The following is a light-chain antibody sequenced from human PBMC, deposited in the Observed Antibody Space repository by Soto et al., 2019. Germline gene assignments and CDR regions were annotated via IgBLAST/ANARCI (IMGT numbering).Light chain of an antibody. CDR3: QQYETYSPWT. J-gene: IGKJ1*01. Sequence: RETITWQASQSIVYWMAWYQQKPGKAPTLLIYAAASLETGVPSRVSGSGSGTEFTLTISSLQPDDFATYDCQQYETYSPWTFGQGTKVDIK. V-gene: IGKV1-5*01. CDR1: QSIVYW. CDR2: AAA.